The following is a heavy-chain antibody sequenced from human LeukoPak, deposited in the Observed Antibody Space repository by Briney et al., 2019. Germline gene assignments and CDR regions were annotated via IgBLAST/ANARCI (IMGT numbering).Heavy chain of an antibody. CDR3: ARGVGDCSGGSCYSAYDY. CDR1: GGSFSGYY. CDR2: INHSGST. Sequence: SETLSLTCAVYGGSFSGYYWSWIRQPPGKGLEWIGEINHSGSTNYNPSLKSRVTISVDTSKNQFSLKLSSVTAADTAVYYCARGVGDCSGGSCYSAYDYWGQGTLVTVSS. J-gene: IGHJ4*02. D-gene: IGHD2-15*01. V-gene: IGHV4-34*01.